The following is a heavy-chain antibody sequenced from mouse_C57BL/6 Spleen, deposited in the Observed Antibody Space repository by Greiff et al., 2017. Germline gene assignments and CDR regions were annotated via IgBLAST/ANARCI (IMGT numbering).Heavy chain of an antibody. V-gene: IGHV1-66*01. CDR2: IYPGSGNT. D-gene: IGHD2-5*01. J-gene: IGHJ3*01. CDR1: GYSFTSYY. CDR3: ARADYSNMFAY. Sequence: QVQLKQSGPELVKPGASVKISCKASGYSFTSYYIHWVKQRPGQGLEWIGWIYPGSGNTKYNEKFKGKATLTADTSSSTAYMQLSSLTSEDSAVYYCARADYSNMFAYWGQGTLVTVSA.